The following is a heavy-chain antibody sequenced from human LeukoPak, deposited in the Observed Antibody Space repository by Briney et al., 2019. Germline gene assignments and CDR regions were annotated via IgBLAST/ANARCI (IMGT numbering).Heavy chain of an antibody. Sequence: PRETLSLTCTVSGDSIRNYYWSWIRQPPGKGLEWLGYIYHSGSTHSNPSLESRVTISVDTSKNQFSLRLSSVTAADTAVYYCARHDFWSGYYPMINFDYWGQGTPVTVAT. J-gene: IGHJ4*02. D-gene: IGHD3-3*01. V-gene: IGHV4-59*08. CDR1: GDSIRNYY. CDR3: ARHDFWSGYYPMINFDY. CDR2: IYHSGST.